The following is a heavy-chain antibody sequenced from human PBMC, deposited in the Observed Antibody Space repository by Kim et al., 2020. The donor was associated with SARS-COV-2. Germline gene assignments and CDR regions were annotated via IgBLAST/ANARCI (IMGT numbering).Heavy chain of an antibody. D-gene: IGHD4-17*01. V-gene: IGHV4-39*01. CDR2: IYYSGST. J-gene: IGHJ4*02. CDR3: AGHLSPFMTTVTTPLDY. Sequence: SETLSLTCTVSGGSISSSSYYWGWIRQPPGKGLEWIGSIYYSGSTYYNPSLKSRVTISVDTSKNQFSLKLSSVTAADTAVYYCAGHLSPFMTTVTTPLDYWGQGTLVTVSS. CDR1: GGSISSSSYY.